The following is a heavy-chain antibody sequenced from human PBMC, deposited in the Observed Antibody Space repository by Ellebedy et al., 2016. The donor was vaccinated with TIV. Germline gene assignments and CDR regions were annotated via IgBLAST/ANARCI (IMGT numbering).Heavy chain of an antibody. J-gene: IGHJ4*02. CDR3: ARAIGSGSSY. Sequence: GGSLRLXXAASGFTFSSYWMHWVRQAPGKGLEWVANINQDGSEIHYVDSVKGRFTISRDNAENSLYLQMNSLRAEDTAVCYCARAIGSGSSYWGQGTLVTVSS. D-gene: IGHD3-22*01. V-gene: IGHV3-7*01. CDR2: INQDGSEI. CDR1: GFTFSSYW.